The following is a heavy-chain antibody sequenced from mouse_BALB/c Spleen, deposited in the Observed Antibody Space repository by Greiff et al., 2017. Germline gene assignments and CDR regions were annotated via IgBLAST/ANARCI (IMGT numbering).Heavy chain of an antibody. CDR3: ARSIPSLLRGNYAMDY. V-gene: IGHV3-2*02. D-gene: IGHD1-2*01. J-gene: IGHJ4*01. Sequence: EVMLVESGPGLVKPSQSLSLTCTVTGYSITSDYAWNWIRQFPGNKLEWMGYISYSGSTSYNPSLKSRISITRDTSKNQFFLQLNSVTTEDTATYYCARSIPSLLRGNYAMDYWGQGTSVTVSS. CDR1: GYSITSDYA. CDR2: ISYSGST.